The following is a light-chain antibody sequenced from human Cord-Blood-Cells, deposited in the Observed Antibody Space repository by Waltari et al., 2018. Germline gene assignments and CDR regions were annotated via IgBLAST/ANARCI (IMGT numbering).Light chain of an antibody. Sequence: QSALTQPASVSGSPGQSITIPCTGPSSDVGSYNLLPWYQQHPGKAPKLMIYEVSKRPSGVSNRFSGSKSGNTASLTISGLQAEDEADYYCCSYAGSSTYVFGTGTKVTVL. CDR2: EVS. CDR3: CSYAGSSTYV. CDR1: SSDVGSYNL. J-gene: IGLJ1*01. V-gene: IGLV2-23*02.